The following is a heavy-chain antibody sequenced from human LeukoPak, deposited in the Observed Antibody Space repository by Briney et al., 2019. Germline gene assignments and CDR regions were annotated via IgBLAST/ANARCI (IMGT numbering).Heavy chain of an antibody. D-gene: IGHD3-10*01. Sequence: ASVKVYCKVSGYTLTELSMHWVRQAPGKGLEWMGGFDPEDAEAIYAQNFQGRVTMAGDTATDTAYMELSSLGSEDTAVYYCATGTSGFSDAFDIWGHGTMVTVSS. CDR3: ATGTSGFSDAFDI. CDR2: FDPEDAEA. J-gene: IGHJ3*02. V-gene: IGHV1-24*01. CDR1: GYTLTELS.